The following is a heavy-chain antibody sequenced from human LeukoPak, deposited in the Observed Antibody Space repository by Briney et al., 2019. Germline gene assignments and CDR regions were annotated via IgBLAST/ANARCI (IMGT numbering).Heavy chain of an antibody. D-gene: IGHD3-9*01. CDR3: ARGGYDILTGYPNYFDY. CDR1: GGSISSYY. V-gene: IGHV4-4*07. Sequence: KPSETLSLTCTVSGGSISSYYWSWIRQPAGKGLEWIGRIYTSGSTNYNPSLKSRVTMSVDTSKNQFSLKLSSVTAADTAVYYCARGGYDILTGYPNYFDYWGQGTLVTVSS. CDR2: IYTSGST. J-gene: IGHJ4*02.